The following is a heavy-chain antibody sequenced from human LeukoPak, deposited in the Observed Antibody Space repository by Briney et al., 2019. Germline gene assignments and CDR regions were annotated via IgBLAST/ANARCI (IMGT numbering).Heavy chain of an antibody. CDR1: GYSINFGHL. D-gene: IGHD3-22*01. V-gene: IGHV4-38-2*02. CDR2: INHSGRT. Sequence: SETLSLTCDVSGYSINFGHLWGWFRQPPGKGLEWIASINHSGRTYYTPSLKSRVTISVDTLKNQFSLKVTSVTAEDTAMYFCARESSAVAHTMMRDWLDPWGQGTLVTVSS. J-gene: IGHJ5*02. CDR3: ARESSAVAHTMMRDWLDP.